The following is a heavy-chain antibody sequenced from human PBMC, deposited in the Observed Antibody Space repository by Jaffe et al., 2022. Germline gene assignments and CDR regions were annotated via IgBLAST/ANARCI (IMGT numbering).Heavy chain of an antibody. CDR2: ISGSGTTI. CDR1: GFTFRSHE. CDR3: ARVWRYSISGSPGADY. D-gene: IGHD3-10*01. J-gene: IGHJ4*02. Sequence: EVQLVESGGGLVQPGGSLRLSCAASGFTFRSHEMNWVRQAPGKGLEWVSYISGSGTTIFYADSVKGRFTISRDNAKNSLYLQMNSLRPEDSAVYFCARVWRYSISGSPGADYWGQGTLVTVSS. V-gene: IGHV3-48*03.